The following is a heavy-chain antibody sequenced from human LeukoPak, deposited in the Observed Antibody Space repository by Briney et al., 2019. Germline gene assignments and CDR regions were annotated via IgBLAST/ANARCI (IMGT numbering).Heavy chain of an antibody. Sequence: SETLSLTCTVSGGSISSYYRSWIRQPAGKGLEWIGRIYTSGSTNYNPSLKSRVTMSVDTSKNQFSLKLSSVTAADTAVYYCARGYGDFRVEGRYFHSWGQGTLVTISS. CDR2: IYTSGST. D-gene: IGHD4-17*01. V-gene: IGHV4-4*07. J-gene: IGHJ4*02. CDR3: ARGYGDFRVEGRYFHS. CDR1: GGSISSYY.